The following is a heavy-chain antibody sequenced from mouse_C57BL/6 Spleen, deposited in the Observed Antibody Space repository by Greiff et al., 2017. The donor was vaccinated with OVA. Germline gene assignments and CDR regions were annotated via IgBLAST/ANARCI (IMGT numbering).Heavy chain of an antibody. CDR3: ARTGNYPFDY. V-gene: IGHV2-2*01. D-gene: IGHD2-1*01. CDR1: GFSLTSYG. Sequence: VQLQQSGPGLVQPSQSLSITCTVSGFSLTSYGVHWVRQSPGKGLEWLGVIWSGGSTDYNAAFISRLSISKDNSKSQVFFKMNSLQADDTAIYYCARTGNYPFDYWGQGTLVTVSA. J-gene: IGHJ3*01. CDR2: IWSGGST.